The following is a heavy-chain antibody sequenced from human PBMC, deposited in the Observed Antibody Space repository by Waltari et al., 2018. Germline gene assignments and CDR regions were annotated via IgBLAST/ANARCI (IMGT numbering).Heavy chain of an antibody. J-gene: IGHJ4*02. Sequence: QVQLVQSGAEVKKPGASVKVSCKVSGYTLTELSMHWVRQAPGKGLEWMGGFDPEDGETIYAQKFQGRVTMTKDTSTDTAYMELSSLRSEDTAVYYCATIFSSGSYWADYWGQGTLVTVSS. CDR3: ATIFSSGSYWADY. V-gene: IGHV1-24*01. CDR2: FDPEDGET. D-gene: IGHD1-26*01. CDR1: GYTLTELS.